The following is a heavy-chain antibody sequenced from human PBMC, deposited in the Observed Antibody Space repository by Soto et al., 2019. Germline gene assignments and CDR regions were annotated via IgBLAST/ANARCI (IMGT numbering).Heavy chain of an antibody. Sequence: QVQLQESGPGLVKPSETLSLTCTVSGGSISNHYWSWIRQPPGKGLEWIGYSYYTGNTNYNPPLKRRVTMSVDTSKNQISLKLSSVTAADTAVYYCTRANWYSEYWGQGTLVTVSS. CDR3: TRANWYSEY. D-gene: IGHD7-27*01. CDR1: GGSISNHY. CDR2: SYYTGNT. V-gene: IGHV4-59*11. J-gene: IGHJ4*02.